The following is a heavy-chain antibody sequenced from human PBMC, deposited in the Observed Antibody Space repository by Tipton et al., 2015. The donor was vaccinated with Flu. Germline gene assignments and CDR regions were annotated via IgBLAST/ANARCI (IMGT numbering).Heavy chain of an antibody. CDR2: LWYDGGNV. J-gene: IGHJ6*02. V-gene: IGHV3-33*01. CDR1: GFTFGSYG. CDR3: AREGPSDNGMDV. Sequence: SLRLSCAASGFTFGSYGMHWVRQAPGKGLEWVAYLWYDGGNVHYGDSVKGRFTISRDNSKNTVYLQMTSLRGEDTAVFFCAREGPSDNGMDVWGQGTTVTVSS.